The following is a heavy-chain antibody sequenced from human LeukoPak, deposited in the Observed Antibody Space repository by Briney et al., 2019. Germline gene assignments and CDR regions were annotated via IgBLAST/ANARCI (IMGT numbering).Heavy chain of an antibody. J-gene: IGHJ6*02. CDR1: GGSISSYY. V-gene: IGHV4-59*08. CDR2: IYYSGST. CDR3: ARRTGYYYGMDA. Sequence: SEALSLTCTVSGGSISSYYWSWIRQPPGQGLEWIGYIYYSGSTSYNPSLRSRVTISVDTSKNQFSLKLTSVTAADTAVYYCARRTGYYYGMDAWGQGTTVTVSS.